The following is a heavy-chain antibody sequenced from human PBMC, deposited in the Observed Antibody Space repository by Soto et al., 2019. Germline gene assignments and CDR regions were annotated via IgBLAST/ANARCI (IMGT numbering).Heavy chain of an antibody. V-gene: IGHV3-7*01. D-gene: IGHD1-1*01. Sequence: EVHLVESGGGLVQPGASLSLSCAASGFALNIFWMSWIRQAPGKGLEWVANMNQDGSEKYYVDSVKGRFRISRDNAKNSVYLQMDGLSVEDTAVYYCARDGPTTLLGQSYQFWGQGTLVTVSA. CDR3: ARDGPTTLLGQSYQF. CDR2: MNQDGSEK. J-gene: IGHJ1*01. CDR1: GFALNIFW.